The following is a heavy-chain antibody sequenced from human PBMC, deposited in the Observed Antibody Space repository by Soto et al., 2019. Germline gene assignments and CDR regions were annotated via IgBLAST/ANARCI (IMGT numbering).Heavy chain of an antibody. CDR1: GGSISSGGYY. J-gene: IGHJ3*02. Sequence: VQLQESGPGLVTPSPTLSLTCTVSGGSISSGGYYWSWIRQHPGKGLEWIGSIYYSGSTYYNPSLKNRVTISVDTSKNQFSLKLSSVTAADTAVYYCARERRITIFGVVIPRDAFDIWGQGTMVTVSS. V-gene: IGHV4-31*03. CDR2: IYYSGST. CDR3: ARERRITIFGVVIPRDAFDI. D-gene: IGHD3-3*01.